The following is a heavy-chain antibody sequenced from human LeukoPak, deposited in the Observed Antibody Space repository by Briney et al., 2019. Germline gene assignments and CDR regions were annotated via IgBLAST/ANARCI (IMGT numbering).Heavy chain of an antibody. Sequence: SETLSLTCTVSGGSISSYYWSWIRQPPGKGLEWIGYIYYSGSTNYNPSLKSRVTISVDTSKNQFSLKLSSVTAADTAVYYCARDLNYYDSSGYYSNYYYYMDVWGKGTTVTVSS. CDR1: GGSISSYY. CDR2: IYYSGST. D-gene: IGHD3-22*01. J-gene: IGHJ6*03. V-gene: IGHV4-59*01. CDR3: ARDLNYYDSSGYYSNYYYYMDV.